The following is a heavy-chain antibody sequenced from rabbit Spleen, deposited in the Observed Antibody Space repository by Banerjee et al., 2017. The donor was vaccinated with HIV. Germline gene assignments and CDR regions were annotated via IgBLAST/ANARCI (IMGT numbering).Heavy chain of an antibody. J-gene: IGHJ4*01. CDR2: INTSHGDT. D-gene: IGHD1-1*01. CDR3: ARDPSSDYYAGFNL. V-gene: IGHV1S45*01. Sequence: QEQLEESGGGLVKPEGSLTLTCKASGFSFSYTAVMCWVRQAPGKGLEWIACINTSHGDTVYANWAKGRFTISKTSPTTMTLQMTSMTAADTATYFCARDPSSDYYAGFNLWGPGTLVTVS. CDR1: GFSFSYTAV.